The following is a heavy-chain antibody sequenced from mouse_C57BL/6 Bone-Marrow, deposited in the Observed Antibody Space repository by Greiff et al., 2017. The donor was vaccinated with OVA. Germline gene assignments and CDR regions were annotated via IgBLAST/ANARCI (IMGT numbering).Heavy chain of an antibody. CDR3: ARIVEVRGFDY. CDR2: IWWDDDK. D-gene: IGHD2-2*01. Sequence: QVTLKVCGPGILQPSQTLSLTCSFSGFSLSTFGMGVGWIRQPSGKGLEWLAHIWWDDDKYYNPALKSRLTISKDTSKHQVFLKIANVDTPDTATYSCARIVEVRGFDYWGQDTTLTVSS. J-gene: IGHJ2*01. V-gene: IGHV8-8*01. CDR1: GFSLSTFGMG.